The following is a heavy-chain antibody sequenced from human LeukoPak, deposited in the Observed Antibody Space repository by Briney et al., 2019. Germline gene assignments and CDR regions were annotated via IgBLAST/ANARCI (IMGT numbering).Heavy chain of an antibody. Sequence: GGSLRLSCAASGFTFRNYVIHWVRQAPGKGLEWVAVTSSDLNVKLYADSVKGRFTISRDNSRSTLYLQMNSLRPEDTAIYYCARDNGWSADFWGQGTLVTVSS. CDR2: TSSDLNVK. D-gene: IGHD2-15*01. V-gene: IGHV3-30-3*01. CDR1: GFTFRNYV. J-gene: IGHJ4*02. CDR3: ARDNGWSADF.